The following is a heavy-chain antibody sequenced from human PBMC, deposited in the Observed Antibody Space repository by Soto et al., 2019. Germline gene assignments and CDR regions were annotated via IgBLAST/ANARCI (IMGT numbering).Heavy chain of an antibody. D-gene: IGHD2-2*01. CDR3: ARECSSTSCYDYYYYGMDV. J-gene: IGHJ6*02. Sequence: GASVKVSCKASGYTFTSYGISWVRQAPGQGLEWMGWISAYNGNTNYAQKLQGRATMTTDTSTSTAYMELRSLRSDDTAVYYCARECSSTSCYDYYYYGMDVWGQGTTVTVSS. V-gene: IGHV1-18*01. CDR2: ISAYNGNT. CDR1: GYTFTSYG.